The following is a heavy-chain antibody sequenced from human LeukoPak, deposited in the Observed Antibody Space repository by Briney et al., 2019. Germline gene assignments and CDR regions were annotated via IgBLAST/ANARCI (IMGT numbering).Heavy chain of an antibody. J-gene: IGHJ4*02. Sequence: GSLGPFLSAPGFTLKSYAMRWVRPASGEGLGGVSAISGSGGSTYYADSVKGRFTISRDNSKNTLYLQMNSLRAEDTAVYYCAKFGHTIIWDYWGQGTLVTVSS. CDR3: AKFGHTIIWDY. CDR2: ISGSGGST. CDR1: GFTLKSYA. V-gene: IGHV3-23*01. D-gene: IGHD3-10*01.